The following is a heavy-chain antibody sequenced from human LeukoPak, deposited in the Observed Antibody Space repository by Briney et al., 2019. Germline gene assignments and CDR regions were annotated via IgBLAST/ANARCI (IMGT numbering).Heavy chain of an antibody. CDR3: AKAGSGWAYYMDV. D-gene: IGHD6-19*01. J-gene: IGHJ6*03. Sequence: GGSLRLSCAASGFTFSTYWMNWVRQAPGKGLEWVANIRQDGSEKYYVDSVKGRFTISRDNAKNSLYLQMNSLRAEDTAVYYCAKAGSGWAYYMDVWGKGTTVTVSS. CDR2: IRQDGSEK. V-gene: IGHV3-7*03. CDR1: GFTFSTYW.